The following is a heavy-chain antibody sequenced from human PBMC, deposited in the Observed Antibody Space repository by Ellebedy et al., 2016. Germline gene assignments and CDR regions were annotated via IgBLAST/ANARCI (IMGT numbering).Heavy chain of an antibody. CDR1: GFRFSSFG. D-gene: IGHD3-10*01. V-gene: IGHV3-30*03. CDR3: AGVELLSLFDY. J-gene: IGHJ4*02. CDR2: ISYDESHK. Sequence: GESLKISXAASGFRFSSFGMYWLRQAPGKGLEWVAVISYDESHKYYAESVKGRFTISRDNSKNTVSLQMNSLRPEDTAVYYCAGVELLSLFDYWGQGTLVTVSS.